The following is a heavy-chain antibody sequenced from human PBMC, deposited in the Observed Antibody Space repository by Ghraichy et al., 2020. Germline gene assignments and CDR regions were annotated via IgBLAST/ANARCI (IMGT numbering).Heavy chain of an antibody. CDR2: IVVGSGNT. D-gene: IGHD6-19*01. V-gene: IGHV1-58*01. CDR3: AAVGYSSGWYADY. J-gene: IGHJ4*02. CDR1: GFTFTSSA. Sequence: SVKVSCKASGFTFTSSAVQWVRQARGQRLEWIGWIVVGSGNTNYAQKFQERVTITRDMSTSTAYMELSSLRSEDTAVYYCAAVGYSSGWYADYWGQGTLVTVSS.